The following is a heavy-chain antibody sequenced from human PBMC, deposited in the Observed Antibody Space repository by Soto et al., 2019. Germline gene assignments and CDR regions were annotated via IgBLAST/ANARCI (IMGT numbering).Heavy chain of an antibody. J-gene: IGHJ6*04. D-gene: IGHD1-1*01. V-gene: IGHV4-59*01. CDR1: GDSISSDY. CDR2: IYNSETT. CDR3: ASWNVVPLPTAYGYMDV. Sequence: SETLSLTCTVSGDSISSDYWSWIRQPPGKRLEWIGFIYNSETTNYNPSLNSRVTISVDTSKNQFSLNLSSVTAADTAVYYCASWNVVPLPTAYGYMDVWGKGTTVTVSS.